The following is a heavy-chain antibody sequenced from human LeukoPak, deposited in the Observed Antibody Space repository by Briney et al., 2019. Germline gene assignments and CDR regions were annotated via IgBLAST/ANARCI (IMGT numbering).Heavy chain of an antibody. V-gene: IGHV4-30-2*04. J-gene: IGHJ4*02. Sequence: YHTGTTYSTPSLKSRVTISVDTSKNQFSLKLTSVTTADTAVYYCARQTSEYGILTGPDYWGQGTLVTVSS. CDR2: YHTGTT. CDR3: ARQTSEYGILTGPDY. D-gene: IGHD3-9*01.